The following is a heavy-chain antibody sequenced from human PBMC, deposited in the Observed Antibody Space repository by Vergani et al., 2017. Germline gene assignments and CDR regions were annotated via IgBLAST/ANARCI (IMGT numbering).Heavy chain of an antibody. Sequence: QVQLVQSGAEVKKPGASVKVSCKVSGYTLTELSMHWVRQAPGKGLEWMGGFDPEDGETIYAQKFQGRVTMTEDTATDTAYMELSSLRSEDTAVYYCATSGYSYGYYYYYMDVWGKGTTVTVSS. J-gene: IGHJ6*03. CDR2: FDPEDGET. CDR1: GYTLTELS. CDR3: ATSGYSYGYYYYYMDV. V-gene: IGHV1-24*01. D-gene: IGHD5-18*01.